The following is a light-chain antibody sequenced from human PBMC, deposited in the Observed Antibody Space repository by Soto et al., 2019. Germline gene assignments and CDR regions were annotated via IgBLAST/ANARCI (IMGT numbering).Light chain of an antibody. CDR3: LHRNNWAWT. CDR1: QSVSSY. J-gene: IGKJ1*01. Sequence: ESVLTPSPGTVSVSAGGRATVSSGASQSVSSYLAWYQQKPGQAPRLLIYDTSNRATGIPARFSGSGSGTDFTLTISSLEPEDFAVYYCLHRNNWAWTFGQGTKVDIK. V-gene: IGKV3-11*01. CDR2: DTS.